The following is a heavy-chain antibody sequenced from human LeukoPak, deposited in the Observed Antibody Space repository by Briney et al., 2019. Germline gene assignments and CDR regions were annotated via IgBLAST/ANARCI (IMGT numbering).Heavy chain of an antibody. V-gene: IGHV3-7*01. CDR2: IKRDGSGR. CDR3: ARDKVVGATLFDY. CDR1: GFTFSNYW. Sequence: PGGSLRLSCAASGFTFSNYWMSWVRQAPGKGLEWVANIKRDGSGRYSVDSVKGRFTISRDNAKNALYLQMNSLRAEDTAVYYCARDKVVGATLFDYWGQGALVTVSS. D-gene: IGHD1-26*01. J-gene: IGHJ4*02.